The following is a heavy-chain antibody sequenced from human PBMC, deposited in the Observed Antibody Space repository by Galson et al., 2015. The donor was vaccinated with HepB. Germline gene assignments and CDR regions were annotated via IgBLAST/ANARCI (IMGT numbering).Heavy chain of an antibody. V-gene: IGHV3-7*03. CDR1: GFTFSSYW. CDR3: ARHVLRYFDWLRPYGMDV. Sequence: SLRLSCAASGFTFSSYWMSWVRQAPGKGLEWVANIKQDGSEKYYVDSVKGRFTISRDNAKNSLYLQMNSLRAENTAVYYCARHVLRYFDWLRPYGMDVWGQGTTVTVSS. CDR2: IKQDGSEK. J-gene: IGHJ6*02. D-gene: IGHD3-9*01.